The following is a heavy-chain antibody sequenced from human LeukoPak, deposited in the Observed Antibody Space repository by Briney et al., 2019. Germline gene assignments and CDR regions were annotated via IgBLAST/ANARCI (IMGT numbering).Heavy chain of an antibody. CDR2: TYYSGST. J-gene: IGHJ4*02. Sequence: SETLSLTCTVSGGSISSSSYYWGWIRQPPGKGLEWIGSTYYSGSTYYNPSLKSRVTISVDTSKNQFSLKLSSVTAADTAVYYCARHPGDGYNSDVDYWGQGTLVTVSS. V-gene: IGHV4-39*01. CDR3: ARHPGDGYNSDVDY. D-gene: IGHD5-24*01. CDR1: GGSISSSSYY.